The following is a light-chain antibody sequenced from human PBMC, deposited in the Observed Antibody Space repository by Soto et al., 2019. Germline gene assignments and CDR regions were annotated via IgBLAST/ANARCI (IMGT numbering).Light chain of an antibody. Sequence: QSVLTQPTSASGNPGQRVTISCSGSSSNIGSNYVYWYQQLPGTAPKLLIYRNNQRPSGVPDRFSGSKSGTSASLAISGLRSEDEADYYCAAGDDSLRGPVFGGGTQLTVL. J-gene: IGLJ7*01. CDR3: AAGDDSLRGPV. V-gene: IGLV1-47*01. CDR1: SSNIGSNY. CDR2: RNN.